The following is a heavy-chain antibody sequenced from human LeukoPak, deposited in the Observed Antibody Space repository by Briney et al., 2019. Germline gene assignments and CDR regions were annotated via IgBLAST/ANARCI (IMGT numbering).Heavy chain of an antibody. J-gene: IGHJ4*02. V-gene: IGHV3-66*04. Sequence: GGSLRLSCAASGFTFSSYEMNWVRQAPGKGLEWVSILYSGGNTYYADSVKGRFTISRDNSKNTLYLQMNSLRAEDTAVYYCARQQDTTAPGYWGQGTLVTVSS. CDR3: ARQQDTTAPGY. D-gene: IGHD5-18*01. CDR1: GFTFSSYE. CDR2: LYSGGNT.